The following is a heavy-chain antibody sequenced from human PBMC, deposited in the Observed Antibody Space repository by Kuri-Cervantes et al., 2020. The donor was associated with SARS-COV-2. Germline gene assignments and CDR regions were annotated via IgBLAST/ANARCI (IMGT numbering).Heavy chain of an antibody. CDR3: ARGVGAAVAGTLLPIYYNYAMDV. Sequence: ESLKISCTFSGSSTSSYYWSWIRQPRGKGQEWSGYIYYSGSTTYNPSLKSRVTISVDTSKNQFSLKLSSVTAADTAVYYCARGVGAAVAGTLLPIYYNYAMDVWGQGTMVTVSS. V-gene: IGHV4-59*12. J-gene: IGHJ6*02. CDR2: IYYSGST. CDR1: GSSTSSYY. D-gene: IGHD6-19*01.